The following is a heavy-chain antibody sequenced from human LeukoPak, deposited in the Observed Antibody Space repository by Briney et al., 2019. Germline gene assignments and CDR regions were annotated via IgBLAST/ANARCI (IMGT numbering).Heavy chain of an antibody. V-gene: IGHV4-4*02. CDR1: DDSIYTNKW. CDR2: VSQTGTT. J-gene: IGHJ4*02. CDR3: ASHMAVPGTRGFDD. Sequence: SGTLSLTCAVFDDSIYTNKWWSWVRQPPGKGLEWIGEVSQTGTTYYDPSLTGRITISVDRSRNQLSLTLRSATAADTGVYYCASHMAVPGTRGFDDWGQGIPVTVSS. D-gene: IGHD6-19*01.